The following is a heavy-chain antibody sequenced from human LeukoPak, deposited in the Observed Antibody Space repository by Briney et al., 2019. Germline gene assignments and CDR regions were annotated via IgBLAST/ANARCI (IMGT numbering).Heavy chain of an antibody. CDR1: GFTFDDYA. Sequence: GGSLRLSCAASGFTFDDYAMHWVRQAPGKGLGWVSGISWNSGSIGYADSVKGRFTISRDNAKNSLYLQMNSVRAEDMALYYCAKGARDIVVVPAADYFDYWGQGTLVTVSS. D-gene: IGHD2-2*01. J-gene: IGHJ4*02. CDR3: AKGARDIVVVPAADYFDY. V-gene: IGHV3-9*03. CDR2: ISWNSGSI.